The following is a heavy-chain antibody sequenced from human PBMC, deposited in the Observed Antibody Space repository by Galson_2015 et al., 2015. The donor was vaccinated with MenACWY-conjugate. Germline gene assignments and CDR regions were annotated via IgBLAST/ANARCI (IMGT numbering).Heavy chain of an antibody. J-gene: IGHJ6*02. CDR2: IYYSGST. D-gene: IGHD6-19*01. V-gene: IGHV4-39*07. CDR3: ARDLAPETSIAVAGTDYYYGMDV. Sequence: LSLTCTVSGGSISRSSYYWGWIRQPPGKGLEWIGSIYYSGSTYYNPSLKSRVTISVDTSKNQFSLKLSSVTAADTAVYYCARDLAPETSIAVAGTDYYYGMDVWGQGTTVTVSS. CDR1: GGSISRSSYY.